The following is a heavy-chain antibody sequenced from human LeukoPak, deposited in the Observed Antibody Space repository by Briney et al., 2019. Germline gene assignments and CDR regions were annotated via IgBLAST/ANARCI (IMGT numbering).Heavy chain of an antibody. CDR3: ARDSTIAAAGRGNYYYYYMDV. Sequence: PGGSLRLSCAASGFTFSNYWMTWVRQAPGKGLEWVANIKEDGTVKNYVDSVKGRFTISRDNAKKSLYLQMNSLRAEDTAVYYCARDSTIAAAGRGNYYYYYMDVWGKGTTVTVSS. D-gene: IGHD6-13*01. CDR1: GFTFSNYW. V-gene: IGHV3-7*01. J-gene: IGHJ6*03. CDR2: IKEDGTVK.